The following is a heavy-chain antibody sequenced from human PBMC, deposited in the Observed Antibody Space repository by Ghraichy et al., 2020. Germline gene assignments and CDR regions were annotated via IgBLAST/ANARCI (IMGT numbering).Heavy chain of an antibody. V-gene: IGHV3-23*01. J-gene: IGHJ4*02. CDR3: ARGLEYNWNDLGY. CDR1: GFTFSNYA. D-gene: IGHD1-20*01. CDR2: IHSGVAT. Sequence: GESLNISCAASGFTFSNYAMSWLRQPPGKGLEWVSTIHSGVATYYADSVKGRFTISRDNSKNTLYLQMNSLRVEDTAVYYCARGLEYNWNDLGYWGQGTLVTVSS.